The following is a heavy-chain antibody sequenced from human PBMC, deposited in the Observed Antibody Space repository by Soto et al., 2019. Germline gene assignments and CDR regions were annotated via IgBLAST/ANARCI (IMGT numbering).Heavy chain of an antibody. V-gene: IGHV4-39*07. Sequence: ASETLSLTRRVSGESICSDTYYRGWIRQSPEKGLEWIASISYSGSPHYNPPLKSRVTISVDTSKNQFSLKLTSVTAADSVVYYYARDKITRLFDYRGQGTPVTVSS. CDR2: ISYSGSP. J-gene: IGHJ4*02. CDR3: ARDKITRLFDY. D-gene: IGHD3-10*01. CDR1: GESICSDTYY.